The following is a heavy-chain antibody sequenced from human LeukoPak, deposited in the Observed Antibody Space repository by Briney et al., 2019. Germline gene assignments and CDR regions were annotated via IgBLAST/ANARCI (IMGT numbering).Heavy chain of an antibody. V-gene: IGHV3-48*04. CDR3: ARGPGNPFDY. CDR2: IRGGSSTR. CDR1: GLTFSRST. Sequence: GGTLRLSCAASGLTFSRSTMNWVRQAPGKGLEWVSYIRGGSSTRDYADSVMGRFTISRDNAKNSLYLQMNSLRAEDTAVYYCARGPGNPFDYWGQGTLVTVSS. J-gene: IGHJ4*02. D-gene: IGHD1-14*01.